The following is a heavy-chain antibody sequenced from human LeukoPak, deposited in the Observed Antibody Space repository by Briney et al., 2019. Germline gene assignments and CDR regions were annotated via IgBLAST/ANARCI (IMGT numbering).Heavy chain of an antibody. CDR2: MNPNSGNT. D-gene: IGHD3-22*01. CDR3: ARDRYYYDSSGSYYYGMDV. J-gene: IGHJ6*02. CDR1: GYTFTSYD. V-gene: IGHV1-8*01. Sequence: ASVKVSCKASGYTFTSYDINWVRQATGQGLEWMGWMNPNSGNTGYAQKFQGRVTMTRNTSISTAYMELSSLRSEDTAVYYCARDRYYYDSSGSYYYGMDVWGQGTTVTVSS.